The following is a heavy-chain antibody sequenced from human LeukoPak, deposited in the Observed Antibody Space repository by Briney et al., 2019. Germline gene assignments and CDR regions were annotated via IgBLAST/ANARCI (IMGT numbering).Heavy chain of an antibody. Sequence: SETLSLTCAVYGGSFSGYYWSWIRQPPGKGLEWIGEINHSGSTNYNPSLKSRVTVSVDTSKNQFSLKLSSVTAADTAVYYCARGPYGPFDYWGQGTLVTVSS. CDR3: ARGPYGPFDY. CDR2: INHSGST. J-gene: IGHJ4*02. CDR1: GGSFSGYY. V-gene: IGHV4-34*01. D-gene: IGHD3-16*01.